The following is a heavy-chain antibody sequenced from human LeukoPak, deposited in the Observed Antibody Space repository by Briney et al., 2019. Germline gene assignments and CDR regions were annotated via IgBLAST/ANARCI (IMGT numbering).Heavy chain of an antibody. CDR1: GFTFSSYD. CDR2: IGGSGGST. D-gene: IGHD3-22*01. Sequence: PGGSLRLSCAASGFTFSSYDMSWVRQAPEKGLEWVSAIGGSGGSTYYADSVKGRFTISRDNSKNTLYLQMNSLRAEDTAVYYCATIGDYDSSGYFRAMEDYWGQGTLATVSS. CDR3: ATIGDYDSSGYFRAMEDY. V-gene: IGHV3-23*01. J-gene: IGHJ4*02.